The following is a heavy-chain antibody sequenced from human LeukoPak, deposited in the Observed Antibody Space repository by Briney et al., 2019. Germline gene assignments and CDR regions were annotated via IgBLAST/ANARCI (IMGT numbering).Heavy chain of an antibody. J-gene: IGHJ6*02. Sequence: GGSLRLSCAASGFNFGNHWMDWVRQAPGQGLEWVANIKEDGTLAYYADSVKGRFTISRDNAKNSLYLQMNSLRAEDTAVYYCARDKREWELPDPYYYYGMDVWGQGTTVTVSS. CDR2: IKEDGTLA. D-gene: IGHD1-26*01. CDR1: GFNFGNHW. V-gene: IGHV3-7*01. CDR3: ARDKREWELPDPYYYYGMDV.